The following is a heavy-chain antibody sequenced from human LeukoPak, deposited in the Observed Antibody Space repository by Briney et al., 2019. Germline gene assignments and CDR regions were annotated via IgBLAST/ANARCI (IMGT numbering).Heavy chain of an antibody. V-gene: IGHV3-74*01. CDR1: GFTFDTYW. Sequence: GGSLRLSCVASGFTFDTYWMHWVRQAPGKGLVRVSRIHRDGNNINYADFEQGRFTVSRDNAKNTLYLQMHRLRVEDTAMYYCARGLRDRYGMDVWGQGTTVTVSS. J-gene: IGHJ6*02. CDR2: IHRDGNNI. CDR3: ARGLRDRYGMDV.